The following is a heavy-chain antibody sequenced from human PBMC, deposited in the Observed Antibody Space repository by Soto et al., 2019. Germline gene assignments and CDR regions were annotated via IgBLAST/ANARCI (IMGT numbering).Heavy chain of an antibody. D-gene: IGHD3-10*01. CDR2: FDPEDGET. CDR3: ARAGSSWELLSHFDP. CDR1: GYTLTELS. Sequence: ASVKVSCKVSGYTLTELSMHWVRQAPGKGLEWMGGFDPEDGETIYAQKFQGRVTMTEDTSTTTAYTELSSLRSEDTAVYYCARAGSSWELLSHFDPWGQGTLVTVSS. J-gene: IGHJ5*02. V-gene: IGHV1-24*01.